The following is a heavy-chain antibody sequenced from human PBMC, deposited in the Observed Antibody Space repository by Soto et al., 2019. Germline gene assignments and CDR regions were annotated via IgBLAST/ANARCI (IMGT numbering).Heavy chain of an antibody. CDR3: ARQIYDSDTGPNFQYYFDS. CDR2: IYPGDSDT. CDR1: GYIFTTYW. D-gene: IGHD3-22*01. Sequence: GESLKISCKGSGYIFTTYWIGWVRQMPGKGLEWMGIIYPGDSDTRYSPSFQGQVTISADKSISTAYLQWSSLTASDTAMYYCARQIYDSDTGPNFQYYFDSWGQGTPVTVSS. J-gene: IGHJ4*02. V-gene: IGHV5-51*01.